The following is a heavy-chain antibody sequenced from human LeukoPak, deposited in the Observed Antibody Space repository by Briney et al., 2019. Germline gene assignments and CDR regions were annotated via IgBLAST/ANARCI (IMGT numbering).Heavy chain of an antibody. V-gene: IGHV1-69*05. CDR2: IIPIFGTA. D-gene: IGHD5-24*01. CDR3: ARGGGPRRDGYNRYDY. J-gene: IGHJ4*02. CDR1: GGTFSSYA. Sequence: GASVKVSCKASGGTFSSYAISWVRQAPGQGLERMGGIIPIFGTANYAQKFQGRVTITTDESTSTAYMELSSLRSEDTAVYYCARGGGPRRDGYNRYDYWGQGTLVTVSS.